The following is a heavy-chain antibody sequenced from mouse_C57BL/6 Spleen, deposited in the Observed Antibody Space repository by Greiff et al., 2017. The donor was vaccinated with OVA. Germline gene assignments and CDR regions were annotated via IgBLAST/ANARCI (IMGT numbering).Heavy chain of an antibody. CDR2: IWTGGGT. J-gene: IGHJ4*01. D-gene: IGHD2-4*01. Sequence: VQLVESGPGLVAPSQSLSITCTVSGFSLTSYAISWVRQPPGKGLEWLGVIWTGGGTNYNSALKSRLSISKDNSKSQVFLKMNSLQTDDTARYYCARREDYDDYYAMDYWGQGTSVTVSS. CDR3: ARREDYDDYYAMDY. V-gene: IGHV2-9-1*01. CDR1: GFSLTSYA.